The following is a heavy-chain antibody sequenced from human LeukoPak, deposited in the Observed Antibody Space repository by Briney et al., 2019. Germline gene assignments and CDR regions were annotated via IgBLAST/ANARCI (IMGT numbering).Heavy chain of an antibody. CDR1: GGSISSYF. J-gene: IGHJ6*02. Sequence: SETLPLTCTVSGGSISSYFWSWIRQPPGKGLEWIGHIYYSGSTNYNPSLKSRVTVSVDTSKNQFSLKLSSVTAADTAVYYCARGAGNYYFYGMDVWGQGTTVTVSS. V-gene: IGHV4-59*01. CDR2: IYYSGST. CDR3: ARGAGNYYFYGMDV.